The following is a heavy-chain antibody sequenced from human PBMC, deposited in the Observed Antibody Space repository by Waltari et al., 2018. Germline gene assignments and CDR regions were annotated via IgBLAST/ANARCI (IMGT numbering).Heavy chain of an antibody. V-gene: IGHV1-18*01. CDR1: GNTFNSHG. CDR2: IRPYNGNT. D-gene: IGHD3-22*01. J-gene: IGHJ4*02. CDR3: VREEDNYDASTELDY. Sequence: QVQLVQSRAEVKKPGASVKVSCKASGNTFNSHGISWVLQAPGQGLEWMGWIRPYNGNTNYAQKLQGRVTMTTDTSTSTAYMELRSLRSDDTAVYYCVREEDNYDASTELDYWGQGTLVTVSS.